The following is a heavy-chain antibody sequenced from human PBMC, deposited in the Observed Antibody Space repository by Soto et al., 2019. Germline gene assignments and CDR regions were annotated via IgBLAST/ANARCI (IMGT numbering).Heavy chain of an antibody. CDR2: ISSSSSYI. V-gene: IGHV3-21*01. Sequence: GGSLRLSCAASGFTFSSYSMNWVRQAPGKGLEWVSSISSSSSYIYYADSVKGRFTISRDNAKNSLYLQMNSLRAEDTAVYYCARQGRSNYDFWSGYTPYYYYYMDVWGKGTTVTVSS. D-gene: IGHD3-3*01. CDR3: ARQGRSNYDFWSGYTPYYYYYMDV. J-gene: IGHJ6*03. CDR1: GFTFSSYS.